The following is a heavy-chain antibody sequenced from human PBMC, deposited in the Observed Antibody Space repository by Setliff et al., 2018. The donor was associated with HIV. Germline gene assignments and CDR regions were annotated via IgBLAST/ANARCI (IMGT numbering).Heavy chain of an antibody. CDR1: GFTFSSYS. CDR3: ASEAVAARSGMDV. D-gene: IGHD6-19*01. Sequence: GGSLRLSCAASGFTFSSYSMNWVRQAPGKGLEWVSYISSSSTIYYADSVKGRFTISRDNAKNSLYLQMNSLRAEDTAVYYCASEAVAARSGMDVWGQGTTVTVSS. V-gene: IGHV3-48*04. CDR2: ISSSSTI. J-gene: IGHJ6*02.